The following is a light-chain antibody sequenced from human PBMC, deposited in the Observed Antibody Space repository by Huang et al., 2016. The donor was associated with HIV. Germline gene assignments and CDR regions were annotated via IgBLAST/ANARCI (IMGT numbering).Light chain of an antibody. V-gene: IGKV1-33*01. J-gene: IGKJ2*01. CDR2: DSS. CDR1: QDIGNY. Sequence: DIQMTQSPSSLSASVGDRVTITCQASQDIGNYSNWYQQRRGEAPKILIYDSSNLEPGVPSRLSGSGSGKDFTFTITNLQPEDFATYYCQQYESFPYTFGQGTKVDIK. CDR3: QQYESFPYT.